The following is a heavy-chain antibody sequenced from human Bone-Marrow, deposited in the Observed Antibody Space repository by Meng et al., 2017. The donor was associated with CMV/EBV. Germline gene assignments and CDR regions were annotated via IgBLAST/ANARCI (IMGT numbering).Heavy chain of an antibody. CDR3: ARRIAAAGLDY. CDR1: GYSYTSSV. J-gene: IGHJ4*02. D-gene: IGHD6-13*01. CDR2: IIVGNGNT. Sequence: YCKSSGYSYTSSVVYGVRQATEKRLERMGWIIVGNGNTKYSQKFQSRVTITRDTSESKAYMELSSLRSEDTAVYYSARRIAAAGLDYWGQGTLVTVSS. V-gene: IGHV1-3*01.